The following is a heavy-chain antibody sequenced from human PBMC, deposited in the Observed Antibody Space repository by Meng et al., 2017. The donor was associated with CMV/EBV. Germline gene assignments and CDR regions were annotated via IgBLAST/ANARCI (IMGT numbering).Heavy chain of an antibody. D-gene: IGHD2-2*01. CDR3: ARVRCSTTSCYYEYYYGMDV. CDR1: GDSVSSNSAT. J-gene: IGHJ6*02. V-gene: IGHV6-1*01. Sequence: SETLSLTCAISGDSVSSNSATWSWIRQSSSRGLEWLGRTYYRSKWYIDYAVSVKSRIDINPDTSKNQFSLQLNAVTPEDTAVYYCARVRCSTTSCYYEYYYGMDVWGQGTTVTVSS. CDR2: TYYRSKWYI.